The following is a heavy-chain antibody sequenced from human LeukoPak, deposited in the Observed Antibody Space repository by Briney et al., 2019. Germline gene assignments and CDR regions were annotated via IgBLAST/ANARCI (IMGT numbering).Heavy chain of an antibody. CDR3: ARGIPSFTLFGVVVY. V-gene: IGHV1-2*02. CDR2: INPNNGGT. Sequence: ASVKVSCKTSGYNFPGYDIHWVRQAPGHGPEWMGLINPNNGGTEYAQRFQGRVTMTRDTSISTAFMELSGPRSDDTAVYYCARGIPSFTLFGVVVYWGQGTAVTVSS. D-gene: IGHD3-3*01. CDR1: GYNFPGYD. J-gene: IGHJ4*02.